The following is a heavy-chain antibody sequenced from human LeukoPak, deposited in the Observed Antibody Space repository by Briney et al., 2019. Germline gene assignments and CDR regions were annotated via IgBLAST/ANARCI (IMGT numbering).Heavy chain of an antibody. CDR1: GGSISSNGYY. CDR2: FYYTGST. V-gene: IGHV4-39*01. D-gene: IGHD1-26*01. CDR3: ARRSGTYHAFDI. Sequence: SETLSLTCTVSGGSISSNGYYWGWTRQPPGKGLEWIGSFYYTGSTFYSPSLKSRVTISLDTSKNQFSLKLSSVTAADTAVYYCARRSGTYHAFDIWGQGTMVTVSS. J-gene: IGHJ3*02.